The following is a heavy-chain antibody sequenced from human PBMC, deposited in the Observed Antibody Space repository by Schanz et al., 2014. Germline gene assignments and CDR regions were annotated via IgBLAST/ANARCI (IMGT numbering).Heavy chain of an antibody. J-gene: IGHJ6*02. CDR3: ARARFTGYYMDV. CDR2: IYYSGST. CDR1: GGSISSYY. Sequence: QVQLRESGPGLVKPSKTLSLTCTVSGGSISSYYWSWIRQPAGKGLEWIGYIYYSGSTNYNPSLKSRVAISVDTSKNQFSLKLSSVTAADTAVYYCARARFTGYYMDVWGQGTAVTVSS. D-gene: IGHD3-9*01. V-gene: IGHV4-59*01.